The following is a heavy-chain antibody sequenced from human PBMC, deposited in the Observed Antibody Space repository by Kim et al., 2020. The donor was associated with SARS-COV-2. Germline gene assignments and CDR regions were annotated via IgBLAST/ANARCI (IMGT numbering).Heavy chain of an antibody. CDR2: INHSGST. V-gene: IGHV4-34*01. Sequence: SETLSLTCAVYGGSFSGYYWSWIRQPPGKGLEWIGEINHSGSTNYNPSLKSRVTISVDTSKNQFSLKLSSVTAADTAVYYCARGRKGPLRKSSIAARRLHYFDYWGQGTLVTVSS. D-gene: IGHD6-6*01. CDR3: ARGRKGPLRKSSIAARRLHYFDY. CDR1: GGSFSGYY. J-gene: IGHJ4*02.